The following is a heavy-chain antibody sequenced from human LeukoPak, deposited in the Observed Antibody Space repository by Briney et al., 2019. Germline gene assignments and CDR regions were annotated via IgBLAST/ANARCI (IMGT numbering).Heavy chain of an antibody. Sequence: ASVKVSCKASGGTFSSYAISWVRQAPGQGLEWMGGIIPIFGTANYAQKFQGRVTMTRDMSTSTVFMELSSLRSEDTAVYYCARVGDSSGYPFDYWGQGSLVTVSS. V-gene: IGHV1-69*05. D-gene: IGHD3-22*01. CDR1: GGTFSSYA. CDR3: ARVGDSSGYPFDY. J-gene: IGHJ4*02. CDR2: IIPIFGTA.